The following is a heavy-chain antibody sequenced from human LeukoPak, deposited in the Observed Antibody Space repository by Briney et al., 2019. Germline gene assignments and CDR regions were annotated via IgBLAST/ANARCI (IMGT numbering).Heavy chain of an antibody. CDR3: AKSFRGYFDY. J-gene: IGHJ4*02. CDR2: INHSGST. V-gene: IGHV4-34*01. D-gene: IGHD3-10*01. Sequence: SETLSLTCAVYGGSFSGYYWSWIRQPPGKGLEWIGEINHSGSTNYNPSLKSRVTISVDTSENQFSLKLSSVTAADTAVYYCAKSFRGYFDYWGQGTLVTVSS. CDR1: GGSFSGYY.